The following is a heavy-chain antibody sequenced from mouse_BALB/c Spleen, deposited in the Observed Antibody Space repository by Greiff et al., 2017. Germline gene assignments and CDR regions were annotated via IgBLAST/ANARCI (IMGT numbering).Heavy chain of an antibody. CDR3: ARADYGTYWAAMDY. CDR1: GYSFTSYY. Sequence: QVQLQQSGPELVKPGASVKISCKASGYSFTSYYIHWVKQRPGQGLEWIGWIFPGSGNTKYNEKFKGKATLTADTSSSTAYMQLSSLTSEDSAVYFCARADYGTYWAAMDYWGQGTSVTVSS. D-gene: IGHD2-1*01. V-gene: IGHV1-66*01. CDR2: IFPGSGNT. J-gene: IGHJ4*01.